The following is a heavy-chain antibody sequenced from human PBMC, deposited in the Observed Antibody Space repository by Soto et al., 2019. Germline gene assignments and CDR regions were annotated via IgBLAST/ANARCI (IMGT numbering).Heavy chain of an antibody. V-gene: IGHV2-5*02. CDR2: IYLDDDK. Sequence: QITLKESGPTLVKPTQTLTLTCTFSGFSLSTSGVGVGWIRQPPGKALEWLALIYLDDDKRYSPSLKSRLTITKDTSKNQVVLTMTNMDPVDTATYYCAHSRFYSRSWRVFDYWGQGTLVTVSS. CDR3: AHSRFYSRSWRVFDY. J-gene: IGHJ4*02. D-gene: IGHD6-6*01. CDR1: GFSLSTSGVG.